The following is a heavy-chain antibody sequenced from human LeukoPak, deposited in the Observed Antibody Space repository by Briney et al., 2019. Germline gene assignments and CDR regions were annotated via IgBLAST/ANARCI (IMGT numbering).Heavy chain of an antibody. V-gene: IGHV4-34*01. CDR3: ARNSVVVVAAPFDY. Sequence: PSETLSLTCAVYGGSFSGYYWSWIRQPPGKGLEWIGEINHSGSTNYNPSLKSRVTISVDTSKNQFSLKLSSVTAADTAVYYCARNSVVVVAAPFDYWGQGTLVTVSS. CDR2: INHSGST. CDR1: GGSFSGYY. D-gene: IGHD2-15*01. J-gene: IGHJ4*02.